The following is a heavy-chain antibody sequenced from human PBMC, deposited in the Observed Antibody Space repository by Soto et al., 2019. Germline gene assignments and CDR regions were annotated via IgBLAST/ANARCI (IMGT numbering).Heavy chain of an antibody. D-gene: IGHD4-4*01. CDR3: ARGNLGGFDL. J-gene: IGHJ3*01. CDR1: GFTFNYYW. Sequence: EVQLVESEGGLVQRGGSLRLSCAASGFTFNYYWMPWVRQAPGQGLMWVAHIQNDGSRTTYADSVKGRFTISRDNAKNTMYLQMNSLRAEDTAVYYCARGNLGGFDLWGQGTTVTVSS. V-gene: IGHV3-74*01. CDR2: IQNDGSRT.